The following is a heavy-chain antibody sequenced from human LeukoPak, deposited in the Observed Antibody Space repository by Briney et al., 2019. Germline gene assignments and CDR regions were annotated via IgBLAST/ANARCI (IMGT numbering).Heavy chain of an antibody. CDR3: AREYYYGSGSYGMDV. J-gene: IGHJ6*02. Sequence: GGSLRLSCATSGFTFNNYAMSWVRQAPGKGLEWVANIKQDGSDNNYVDSVKGRFTISRDNSKNTLYLQMNSLRAEDTAVYYCAREYYYGSGSYGMDVWGQGTTVTVSS. CDR2: IKQDGSDN. D-gene: IGHD3-10*01. CDR1: GFTFNNYA. V-gene: IGHV3-7*01.